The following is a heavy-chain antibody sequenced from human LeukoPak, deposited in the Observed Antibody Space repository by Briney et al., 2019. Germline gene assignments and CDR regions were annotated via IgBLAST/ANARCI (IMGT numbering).Heavy chain of an antibody. D-gene: IGHD3-9*01. CDR2: ISSSGSTI. J-gene: IGHJ4*02. CDR1: GFTFSSYA. CDR3: ARPRHYDILTGLDY. V-gene: IGHV3-48*04. Sequence: GGSLRLSCAASGFTFSSYAMSWVRQAPGKGLEWVSYISSSGSTIYYADSVKGRFTISRDNAKNSLYLQMNSLRAEDTAVYYCARPRHYDILTGLDYWGQGTLVTVSS.